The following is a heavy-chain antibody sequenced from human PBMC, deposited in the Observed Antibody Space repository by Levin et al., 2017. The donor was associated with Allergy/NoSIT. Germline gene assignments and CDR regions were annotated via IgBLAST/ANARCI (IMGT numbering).Heavy chain of an antibody. J-gene: IGHJ4*02. CDR3: AKDADWLPRS. CDR2: ISYDGSNK. D-gene: IGHD3-9*01. V-gene: IGHV3-30*18. CDR1: GFTFSSYG. Sequence: GGSLRLSCAASGFTFSSYGMHWVRQAPGKGLEWVAVISYDGSNKYYADSVKGRFTISRDNSKNTLYLQMNSLRAEDTAVYYCAKDADWLPRSWGQGTLVTVSS.